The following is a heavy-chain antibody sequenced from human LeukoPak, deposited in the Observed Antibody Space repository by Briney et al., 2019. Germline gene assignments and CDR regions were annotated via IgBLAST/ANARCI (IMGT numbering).Heavy chain of an antibody. CDR2: IFPGDSAT. V-gene: IGHV5-51*01. Sequence: GESLKISCKGSGYSFTKYWIAWVRQMPGKGLEWMGIIFPGDSATRYSPSFQGQVTISVDKSISTAYLQWSSLKASDTAMYYCAIHDTSKGMDVWGQGTTVTVS. CDR3: AIHDTSKGMDV. J-gene: IGHJ6*02. D-gene: IGHD5-18*01. CDR1: GYSFTKYW.